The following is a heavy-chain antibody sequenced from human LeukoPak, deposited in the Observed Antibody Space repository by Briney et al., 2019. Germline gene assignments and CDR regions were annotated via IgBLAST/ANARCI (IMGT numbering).Heavy chain of an antibody. D-gene: IGHD2/OR15-2a*01. CDR1: GFTFSSYA. CDR2: IIGSGSTT. V-gene: IGHV3-23*01. Sequence: GGSLRLSCAASGFTFSSYAMSWVRQAPGRGLEWVSGIIGSGSTTLYADSVKGRFAISRDNSKSTVFLHMNSLRVEDTAIYYCAKRDVSDSSTYGPLFASWGQGDLGTVSS. CDR3: AKRDVSDSSTYGPLFAS. J-gene: IGHJ4*02.